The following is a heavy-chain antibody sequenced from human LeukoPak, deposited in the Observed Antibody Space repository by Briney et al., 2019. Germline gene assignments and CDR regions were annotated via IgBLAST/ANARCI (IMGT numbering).Heavy chain of an antibody. CDR1: GGSFSGYY. Sequence: PSETLSLTCAVYGGSFSGYYWSWIRQPPGKGLEWIGEINHSGSTNYNPSLKSRVTISVDTSKSQFSLKLSSVTAADTAVYYCARGRSVWGSYRVDYWGQGTLVTVSS. V-gene: IGHV4-34*01. D-gene: IGHD3-16*02. J-gene: IGHJ4*02. CDR2: INHSGST. CDR3: ARGRSVWGSYRVDY.